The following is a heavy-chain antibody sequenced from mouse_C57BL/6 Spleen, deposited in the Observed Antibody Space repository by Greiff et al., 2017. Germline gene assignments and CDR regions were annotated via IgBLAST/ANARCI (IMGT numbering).Heavy chain of an antibody. D-gene: IGHD1-1*01. CDR3: TRDFSAPLITTVVDYAMDY. CDR1: GFTFSSYA. J-gene: IGHJ4*01. Sequence: EVKVVESGEGLVKPGGSLKLSCAASGFTFSSYAMSWVRQTPEKRLEWVAYISSGGDYIYYADTVKGRFTISRDNARNTLYLQMSSLKSEDTAMYYCTRDFSAPLITTVVDYAMDYWGQGTSVTVSS. CDR2: ISSGGDYI. V-gene: IGHV5-9-1*02.